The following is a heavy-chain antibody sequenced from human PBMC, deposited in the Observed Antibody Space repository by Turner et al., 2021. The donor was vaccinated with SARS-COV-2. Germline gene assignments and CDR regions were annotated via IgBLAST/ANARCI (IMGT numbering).Heavy chain of an antibody. Sequence: QVQLVQSGAEVKKPGASAKVSCKASGYTFTSYAMHWVRQAPGQRLEWMGWINAGNGKTKYSQKFQGRVTITRDTSASTAYMELSSLRSEDTAVYYCARDVGYCSSTSCYTGSHFDYWGQGTLVTVSS. J-gene: IGHJ4*02. CDR3: ARDVGYCSSTSCYTGSHFDY. CDR1: GYTFTSYA. D-gene: IGHD2-2*02. V-gene: IGHV1-3*01. CDR2: INAGNGKT.